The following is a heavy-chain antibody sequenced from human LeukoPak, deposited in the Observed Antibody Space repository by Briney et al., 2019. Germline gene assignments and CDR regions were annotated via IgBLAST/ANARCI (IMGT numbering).Heavy chain of an antibody. CDR2: IRYDGSNK. Sequence: GGSLRLSCAASGFTFSSYGMHWVRQAPGKGLERVAFIRYDGSNKYYADSVKGRFTISRDNSKNTLYLQMNSLRAEDTAVYYCAKDYNIAARRGYYFDYWGQGTLVTVSS. J-gene: IGHJ4*02. V-gene: IGHV3-30*02. CDR1: GFTFSSYG. CDR3: AKDYNIAARRGYYFDY. D-gene: IGHD6-6*01.